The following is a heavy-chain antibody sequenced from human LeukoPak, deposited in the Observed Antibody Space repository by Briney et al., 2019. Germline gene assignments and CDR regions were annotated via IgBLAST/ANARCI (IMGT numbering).Heavy chain of an antibody. J-gene: IGHJ6*02. CDR3: ARGSIVATISDYYGMDV. CDR2: INSDGSST. V-gene: IGHV3-74*01. D-gene: IGHD5-12*01. Sequence: GGSLRLSCAASGFTFSSYWMPWVRQAPGKGLVWVSRINSDGSSTSYADSVKGRFTISRDNAKNTLHLQMNSLRAEDTAVYYCARGSIVATISDYYGMDVWGQGTTVTVSS. CDR1: GFTFSSYW.